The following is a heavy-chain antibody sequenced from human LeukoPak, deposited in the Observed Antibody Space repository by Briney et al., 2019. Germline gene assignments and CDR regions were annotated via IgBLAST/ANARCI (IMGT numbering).Heavy chain of an antibody. CDR3: ARMYSGTSYYFDF. V-gene: IGHV4-59*01. Sequence: PSETLSLTCAVYGGSFSGYHWIWIRQPPAKGLEWMGYFSYSGSTRYNPSLKSRVTMSVDTSKNQFSLRLISVAAADTAVYYCARMYSGTSYYFDFWGQGTLVTVSS. J-gene: IGHJ4*02. CDR2: FSYSGST. D-gene: IGHD1-26*01. CDR1: GGSFSGYH.